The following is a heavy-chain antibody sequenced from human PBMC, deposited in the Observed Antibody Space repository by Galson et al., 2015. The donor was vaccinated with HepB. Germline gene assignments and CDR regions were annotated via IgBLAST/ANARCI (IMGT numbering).Heavy chain of an antibody. CDR2: IKQDGSEK. CDR3: ARDWRGGYDEGYYGMGV. CDR1: GFTFSSYW. J-gene: IGHJ6*02. Sequence: SLRLSCAASGFTFSSYWMSWVRQAPGKGLEWVANIKQDGSEKYYVDSVKGRFTISRDNAKNSLYLQMNSLRSEDTAVYYCARDWRGGYDEGYYGMGVWGQGTTVTVSS. D-gene: IGHD6-19*01. V-gene: IGHV3-7*03.